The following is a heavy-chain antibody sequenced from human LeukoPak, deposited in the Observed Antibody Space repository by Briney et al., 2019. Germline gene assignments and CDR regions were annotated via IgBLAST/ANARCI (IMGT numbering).Heavy chain of an antibody. CDR1: GFTFSSYS. Sequence: PGGSLRFSCAASGFTFSSYSMHWVRQAPGMGLEWVAVISYDGNNKYYADSVKGRFTISRDNSKNTLYLQMNSLRAEDTAVYYCARDASKGIYYFDYWGQGTLVTVSS. V-gene: IGHV3-30-3*01. CDR2: ISYDGNNK. J-gene: IGHJ4*02. D-gene: IGHD2-15*01. CDR3: ARDASKGIYYFDY.